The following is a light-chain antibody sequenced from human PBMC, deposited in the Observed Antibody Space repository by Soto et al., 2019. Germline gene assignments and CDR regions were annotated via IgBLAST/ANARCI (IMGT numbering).Light chain of an antibody. J-gene: IGKJ1*01. CDR1: QSISIW. V-gene: IGKV1-5*03. CDR2: KTS. CDR3: QQGNYYSWT. Sequence: DIHMTQSPSTLSASVGDRVTITCRASQSISIWLAWYQQKPGKSPNLLIYKTSSLETGVPSRFSGSGSGTEFTITISSLQPDDFATYYCQQGNYYSWTFGQGTKVEVK.